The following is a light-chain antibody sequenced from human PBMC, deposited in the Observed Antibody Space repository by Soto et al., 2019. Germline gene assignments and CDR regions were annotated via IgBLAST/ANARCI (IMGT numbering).Light chain of an antibody. CDR2: DVN. CDR1: RSDVGGYNY. Sequence: QSVLTQPASVSGSPGQSITISCTGTRSDVGGYNYVSWYQQHPGKAPKLMIYDVNTRPSGVSNRFSGSKSGNTASLTISGLQAEDEADYYSSSYTSSISFGGGTKLTVL. J-gene: IGLJ2*01. CDR3: SSYTSSIS. V-gene: IGLV2-14*01.